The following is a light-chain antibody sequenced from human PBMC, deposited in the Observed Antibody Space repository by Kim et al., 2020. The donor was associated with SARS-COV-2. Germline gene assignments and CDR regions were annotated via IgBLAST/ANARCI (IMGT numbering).Light chain of an antibody. J-gene: IGKJ1*01. CDR2: DGS. V-gene: IGKV1-5*01. CDR3: QPRQT. Sequence: STLSASVGDRVPLTCRASKSVSRWLAWYQQKPGKAPKLLIYDGSNLQSGVPSRFSGSGSGTEFTLPISSLQPDDFAIYYCQPRQTFGQGTKVDIK. CDR1: KSVSRW.